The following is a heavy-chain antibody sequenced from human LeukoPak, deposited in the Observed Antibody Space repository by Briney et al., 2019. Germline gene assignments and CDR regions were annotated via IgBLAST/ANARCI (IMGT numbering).Heavy chain of an antibody. CDR3: AKPVSGGLAVTADWFHP. CDR2: INANSGTT. V-gene: IGHV3-23*01. Sequence: TGGSLRLSCAASGFAFSFYAMSWLRQPPGKGLEWVSTINANSGTTSYAASMRGRFTISRDNSKNTLYLQVNTLRADDTATYYCAKPVSGGLAVTADWFHPWGQGTLVVVSS. J-gene: IGHJ5*01. CDR1: GFAFSFYA. D-gene: IGHD6-19*01.